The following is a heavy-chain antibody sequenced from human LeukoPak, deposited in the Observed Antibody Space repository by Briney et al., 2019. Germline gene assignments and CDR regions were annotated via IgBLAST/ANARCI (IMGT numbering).Heavy chain of an antibody. CDR2: IRYDGSII. Sequence: GGSLRLSCTTSGFTFSSYGMHWVRQAPGKGLEWVTFIRYDGSIITYADSVEGRFTICRDNSKNMLYLQMNSLRTDDTALYYCATDAGGGGWGQGTLVTVSS. CDR1: GFTFSSYG. J-gene: IGHJ4*02. D-gene: IGHD3-16*01. V-gene: IGHV3-30*02. CDR3: ATDAGGGG.